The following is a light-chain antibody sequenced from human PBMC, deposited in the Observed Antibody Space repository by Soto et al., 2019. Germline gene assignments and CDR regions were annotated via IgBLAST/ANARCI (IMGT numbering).Light chain of an antibody. CDR2: GNR. Sequence: QSVLTQPPSVSGAPGQRVTISCTGSSSNIGAGFDVHWYQQLPGTAPKLLIYGNRKRPSGVPDRFSGSKSGTSASLAINGLQAQDEAHYYCQSYDSSLSGSWVFGGGTKVTVL. J-gene: IGLJ3*02. CDR3: QSYDSSLSGSWV. V-gene: IGLV1-40*01. CDR1: SSNIGAGFD.